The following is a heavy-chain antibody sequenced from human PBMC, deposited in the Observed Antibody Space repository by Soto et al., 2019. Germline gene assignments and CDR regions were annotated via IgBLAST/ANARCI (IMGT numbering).Heavy chain of an antibody. D-gene: IGHD3-10*01. V-gene: IGHV4-59*01. CDR2: IYYSGST. CDR1: GGSISSYY. Sequence: PSETLSLTCTVSGGSISSYYWSWIRQPPGKGLEWIGYIYYSGSTNYNPSLKSRVTISVDTSKNQFSLKLSSVTAADTAVYYCARDRWDNGFGELYYYYGMDVWGQGTTVTVSS. J-gene: IGHJ6*02. CDR3: ARDRWDNGFGELYYYYGMDV.